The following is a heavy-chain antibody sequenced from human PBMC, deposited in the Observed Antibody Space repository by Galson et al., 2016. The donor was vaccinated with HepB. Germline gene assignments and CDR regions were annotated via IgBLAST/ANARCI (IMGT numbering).Heavy chain of an antibody. CDR3: TSGTNDFDDSRGNWFDP. Sequence: CAISGDSVSSARVSWNWIRQSPSRGLEWLGRTYFRSRWYNDYASSLKGRISITADTSKNHFSLHLNSVTPDDTALYYCTSGTNDFDDSRGNWFDPWGQGTLVTVSS. J-gene: IGHJ5*02. D-gene: IGHD4-17*01. V-gene: IGHV6-1*01. CDR1: GDSVSSARVS. CDR2: TYFRSRWYN.